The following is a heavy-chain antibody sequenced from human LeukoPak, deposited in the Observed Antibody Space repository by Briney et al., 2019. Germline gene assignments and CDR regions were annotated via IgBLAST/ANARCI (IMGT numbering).Heavy chain of an antibody. J-gene: IGHJ5*02. CDR1: GFTFSSCS. Sequence: GGSLRLSCAASGFTFSSCSMNWVRQAPGKGLEWVSSISSSSSYIYYADSVKGRFTISRDNAKNSLYLQMNSLRAEDTAVYYCARDYYGSGSYPNWFDPWGQGTLVTVSS. CDR3: ARDYYGSGSYPNWFDP. D-gene: IGHD3-10*01. V-gene: IGHV3-21*01. CDR2: ISSSSSYI.